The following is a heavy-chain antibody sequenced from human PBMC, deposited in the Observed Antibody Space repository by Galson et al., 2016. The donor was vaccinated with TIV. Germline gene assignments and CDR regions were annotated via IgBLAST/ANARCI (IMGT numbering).Heavy chain of an antibody. Sequence: SLRLSCAASGFTFSLYGMHWVRQAPGKGLEWVAVIWFDGGNKYYADSVKGRFTLSRDNSQNTLYLQMSSLRAEDTAVYYCTKVPSSGFSYYYGLDVWGQGTTVTVSS. CDR3: TKVPSSGFSYYYGLDV. D-gene: IGHD3-22*01. CDR2: IWFDGGNK. V-gene: IGHV3-33*06. CDR1: GFTFSLYG. J-gene: IGHJ6*02.